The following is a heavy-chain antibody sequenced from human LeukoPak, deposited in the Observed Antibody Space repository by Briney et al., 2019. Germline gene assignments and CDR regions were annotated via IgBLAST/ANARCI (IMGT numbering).Heavy chain of an antibody. CDR1: GGSLSGYN. V-gene: IGHV4-34*01. J-gene: IGHJ5*02. CDR3: ARLIVVVPAAAFDP. D-gene: IGHD2-2*01. CDR2: TNHSGST. Sequence: SETLSLTCAVYGGSLSGYNWSWIRQPPGKGLEWIGETNHSGSTNYNPSLKSRVTISVDTSKNQFSLKLSSVTAADTAVYYCARLIVVVPAAAFDPWGQGTLVTVSS.